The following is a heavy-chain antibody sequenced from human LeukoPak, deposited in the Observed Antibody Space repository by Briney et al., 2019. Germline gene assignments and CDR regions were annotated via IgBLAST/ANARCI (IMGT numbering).Heavy chain of an antibody. CDR1: GYSFTSFG. V-gene: IGHV1-18*04. D-gene: IGHD1-1*01. Sequence: ASVKVSCKASGYSFTSFGISWVRQAPGQGLEWIGWISGYNGDANYARSLQGRITKTRDTSTSTAYMELRSLRSDDTAVYYCARDLVKIQVNYFDLWGQGTLVTVSS. J-gene: IGHJ4*02. CDR2: ISGYNGDA. CDR3: ARDLVKIQVNYFDL.